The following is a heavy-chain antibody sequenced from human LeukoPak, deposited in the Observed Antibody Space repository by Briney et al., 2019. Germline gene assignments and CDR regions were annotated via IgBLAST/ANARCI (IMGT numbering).Heavy chain of an antibody. Sequence: GGSLRLSCAASGFTFSSYAMSWVRQAPGKGLEWVSAISGSGGSTYYADSVKGRFTISRDNSKNTLYLQMNSLRAEDTAVYYCAKAQYSSGWSLTYYFDYWGQGTLVTVSS. V-gene: IGHV3-23*01. CDR1: GFTFSSYA. CDR2: ISGSGGST. D-gene: IGHD6-19*01. CDR3: AKAQYSSGWSLTYYFDY. J-gene: IGHJ4*02.